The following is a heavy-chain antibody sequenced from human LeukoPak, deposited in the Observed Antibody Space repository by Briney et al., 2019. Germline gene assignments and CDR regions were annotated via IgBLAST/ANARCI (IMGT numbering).Heavy chain of an antibody. V-gene: IGHV4-59*01. CDR1: GGSISSYY. D-gene: IGHD7-27*01. J-gene: IGHJ4*02. CDR3: ARDGAYLTGGFDY. CDR2: IYYSGST. Sequence: SETLSLTCTVSGGSISSYYWSWIRQPPGKGLEWIVYIYYSGSTNYNPSLKSRVTISVDTSKNQFSLKLSSVTAADTAVYYCARDGAYLTGGFDYWGQGTLVTVSS.